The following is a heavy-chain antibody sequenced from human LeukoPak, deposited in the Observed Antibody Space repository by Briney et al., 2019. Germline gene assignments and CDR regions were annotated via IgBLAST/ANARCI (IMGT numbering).Heavy chain of an antibody. CDR2: INPNSGGT. J-gene: IGHJ4*02. D-gene: IGHD5-12*01. CDR3: ARDSGSRKMATF. V-gene: IGHV1-2*02. CDR1: GYTFTGYY. Sequence: ASVKVSCKASGYTFTGYYMHWVRQAPGQGLAWMGWINPNSGGTNYAQKFQGRVTMTRDTSISTAYMELSRLRSDDTAVYYCARDSGSRKMATFWGQGTLVTVSS.